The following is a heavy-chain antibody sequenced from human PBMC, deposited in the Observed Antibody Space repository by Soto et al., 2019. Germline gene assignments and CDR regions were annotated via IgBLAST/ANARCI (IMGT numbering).Heavy chain of an antibody. Sequence: GGSLRLSCAASGFTFNAYGMHWVRQAPGKGLEWVAVISYDGSNKYYADSVKGRFTISRDNSKNTLYLQMNSLRAEDTAVYYGAKDCSGGSCYLVDYWGQGTLVTVSS. CDR2: ISYDGSNK. CDR1: GFTFNAYG. CDR3: AKDCSGGSCYLVDY. D-gene: IGHD2-15*01. J-gene: IGHJ4*02. V-gene: IGHV3-30*18.